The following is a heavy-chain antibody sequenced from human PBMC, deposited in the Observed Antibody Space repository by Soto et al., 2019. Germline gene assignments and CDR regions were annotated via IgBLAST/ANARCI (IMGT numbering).Heavy chain of an antibody. CDR2: ISAYNGNT. CDR1: GYTFTSYG. CDR3: AGDRAAAAPRGVDY. V-gene: IGHV1-18*01. Sequence: QVQLVQSGAEVKKPGASVKVSCKASGYTFTSYGISWVRQAPGQGLEWMGWISAYNGNTNYAQKHQGRVPMTTDTSTRTAYMELRSLRSDDTAVYYCAGDRAAAAPRGVDYWGQGTLVTVSS. J-gene: IGHJ4*02. D-gene: IGHD6-13*01.